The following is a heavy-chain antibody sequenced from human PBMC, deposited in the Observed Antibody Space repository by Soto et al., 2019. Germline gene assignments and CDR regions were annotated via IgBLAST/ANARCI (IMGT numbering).Heavy chain of an antibody. Sequence: KPSETLSLTCTVSGDSISTFYWGWMRQSPGKELEWIGYVYYTGSTNYNPPLKSRVTISVDRSKNQYSLKLTSAIAADTAVYYCARGRTVRNYANDSSDYFYFFDYWGQGTQVTVSS. D-gene: IGHD3-22*01. V-gene: IGHV4-59*01. CDR3: ARGRTVRNYANDSSDYFYFFDY. CDR2: VYYTGST. CDR1: GDSISTFY. J-gene: IGHJ4*02.